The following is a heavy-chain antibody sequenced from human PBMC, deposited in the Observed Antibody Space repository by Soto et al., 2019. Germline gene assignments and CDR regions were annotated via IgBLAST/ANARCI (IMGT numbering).Heavy chain of an antibody. J-gene: IGHJ5*01. CDR1: GYTFICYY. Sequence: VXSVKVSCKSSGYTFICYYMHLVRQAPGQGLECMGWINPNSGGTNYAQKLQGWVTMTRDTSISTAYMEPSRLRSDDTAVYYCARHHQYSSSSRGFDSWGQGTLVTVSS. CDR2: INPNSGGT. D-gene: IGHD6-6*01. V-gene: IGHV1-2*04. CDR3: ARHHQYSSSSRGFDS.